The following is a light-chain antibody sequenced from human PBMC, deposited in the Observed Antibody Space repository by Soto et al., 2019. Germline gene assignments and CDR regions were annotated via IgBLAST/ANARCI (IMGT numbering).Light chain of an antibody. CDR3: QQYYSTPLLT. J-gene: IGKJ4*01. CDR2: WAS. V-gene: IGKV4-1*01. CDR1: QSILYSSKNKNY. Sequence: DIVMTQSPDSLAVSLGERATINCKSSQSILYSSKNKNYLAWYQQKPGQPPKLLIYWASTRESGVPDRFSGSRSGTDFTLTISNLQAEDVAVYYCQQYYSTPLLTFGGGTKVEIK.